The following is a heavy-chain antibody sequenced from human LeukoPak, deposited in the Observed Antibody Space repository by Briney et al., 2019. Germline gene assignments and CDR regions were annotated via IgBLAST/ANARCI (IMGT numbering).Heavy chain of an antibody. CDR2: ISAYNGNT. J-gene: IGHJ6*02. V-gene: IGHV1-18*01. CDR3: ARDTYYDFWSGYETPYGMDV. D-gene: IGHD3-3*01. Sequence: ASVKVSCKASGYTFTSYGISWVRQAPGQGLEWMGWISAYNGNTNYAQKLQGRVTMTTDTSTSTAYMELRSLRSDDTAVYYCARDTYYDFWSGYETPYGMDVWGQGTTVIVSS. CDR1: GYTFTSYG.